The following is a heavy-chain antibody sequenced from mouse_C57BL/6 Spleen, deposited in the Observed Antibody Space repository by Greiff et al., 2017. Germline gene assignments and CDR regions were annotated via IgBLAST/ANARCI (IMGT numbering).Heavy chain of an antibody. CDR1: GYAFSSSW. Sequence: QVQLKESGPELVKPGASVKISCKASGYAFSSSWMNWVKQRPGKGLEWIGRIYPGDGDTNYNGKFKGKATLTADKSSSTAYMQLSSLTSEDSAVYFCARFRDYYGSDDYWGQGTTLTVSS. CDR2: IYPGDGDT. V-gene: IGHV1-82*01. CDR3: ARFRDYYGSDDY. J-gene: IGHJ2*01. D-gene: IGHD1-1*01.